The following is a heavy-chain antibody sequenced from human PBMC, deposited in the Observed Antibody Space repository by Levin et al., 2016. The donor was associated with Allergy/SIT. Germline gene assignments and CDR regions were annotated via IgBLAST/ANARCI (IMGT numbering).Heavy chain of an antibody. D-gene: IGHD6-13*01. CDR2: INPNTGDT. Sequence: WVRQAPGQGLEWMGWINPNTGDTKYAQEFQDRVSVTSDTSIRTVFLQLSRLTRNDTAVYYCARDPRWSPGGIDFWGQGTTVTVSS. J-gene: IGHJ6*02. CDR3: ARDPRWSPGGIDF. V-gene: IGHV1-2*02.